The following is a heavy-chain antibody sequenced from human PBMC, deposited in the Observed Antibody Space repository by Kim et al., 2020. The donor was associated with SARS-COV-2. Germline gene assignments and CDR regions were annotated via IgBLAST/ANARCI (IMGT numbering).Heavy chain of an antibody. J-gene: IGHJ4*02. CDR2: INPSGGST. CDR3: ARDWSALQVWIQRWKGGFDY. V-gene: IGHV1-46*01. D-gene: IGHD5-18*01. Sequence: ASVKVSCKASGYTFTSYYMHWVRQAPGQGLEWMGIINPSGGSTSYAQKFQGRVTMTRDTSTSTVYMELSSLRSEDTAVYYCARDWSALQVWIQRWKGGFDYWGQGALVTVSS. CDR1: GYTFTSYY.